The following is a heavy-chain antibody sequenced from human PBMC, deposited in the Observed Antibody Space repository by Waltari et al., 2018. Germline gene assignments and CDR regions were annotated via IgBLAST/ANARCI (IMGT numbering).Heavy chain of an antibody. J-gene: IGHJ6*03. CDR2: IYYSGST. Sequence: QLQLQESGPGLVKPSETLSLTCTVSGGSISSSSYYWGWIRQPPGKGLEWIGSIYYSGSTYYNPSLKSRVTISVDTSKNQFSLKLSSVTAADTAVYYCARHDSTVTIFGVVKYYYMDVWGKGTTVTVSS. CDR1: GGSISSSSYY. CDR3: ARHDSTVTIFGVVKYYYMDV. D-gene: IGHD3-3*01. V-gene: IGHV4-39*01.